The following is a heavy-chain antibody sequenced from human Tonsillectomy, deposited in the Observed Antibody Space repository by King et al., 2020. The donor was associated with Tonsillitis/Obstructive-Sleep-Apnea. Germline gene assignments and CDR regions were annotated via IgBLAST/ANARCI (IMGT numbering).Heavy chain of an antibody. V-gene: IGHV4-59*01. Sequence: QLQESGPGLVKPSETLSLTCTVSGGSISSYYWSWIRQPPGKGLEWIGYIYYSGSTNYNPSLKSRVTISVDTSKKQFSLKLSSVTAADTAVYYCARAWDYYDISDRGDAFDIWGQGTMVTVSS. J-gene: IGHJ3*02. CDR3: ARAWDYYDISDRGDAFDI. CDR1: GGSISSYY. CDR2: IYYSGST. D-gene: IGHD3-22*01.